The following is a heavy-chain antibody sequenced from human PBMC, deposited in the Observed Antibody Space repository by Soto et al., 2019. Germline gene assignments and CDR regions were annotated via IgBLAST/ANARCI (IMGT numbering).Heavy chain of an antibody. V-gene: IGHV2-5*02. Sequence: QITLKESGPTLVKPTQTLTLTCTFSGFSLSTSGVGVGWIRQPPGKALEWLALIYWDDDKRYSPSLKSRLTITKDTSKNQVVLTMTNMDPVDTATYYCPHRHHGDYFFDYWGQGTLVTVS. CDR1: GFSLSTSGVG. J-gene: IGHJ4*02. CDR3: PHRHHGDYFFDY. D-gene: IGHD4-17*01. CDR2: IYWDDDK.